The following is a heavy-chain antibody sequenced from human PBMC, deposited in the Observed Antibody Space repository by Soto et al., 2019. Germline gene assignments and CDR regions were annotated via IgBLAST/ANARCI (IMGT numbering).Heavy chain of an antibody. CDR3: ARDHGGGGLTLDY. Sequence: QAQLVESGGGLVKPGGSLRLSCSASGFSFGDYYMSWIRQAPGKGLEWVSSISSSGSTTYHADSVEGRLTNSRDNAKNSLHLQMNSLRAEDTAVYYCARDHGGGGLTLDYWGQGTLVSVSS. CDR2: ISSSGSTT. CDR1: GFSFGDYY. D-gene: IGHD3-16*01. V-gene: IGHV3-11*01. J-gene: IGHJ4*02.